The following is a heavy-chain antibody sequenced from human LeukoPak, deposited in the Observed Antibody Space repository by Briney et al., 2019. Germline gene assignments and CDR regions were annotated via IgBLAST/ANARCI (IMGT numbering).Heavy chain of an antibody. CDR2: ISGSGGST. Sequence: GGSLRLSCAASGFTFSSYAMSCVRQAPGKGLEWVSAISGSGGSTYYADSVKGRFPISRDNSKNTLYLQMNSLRAEDTAVYYCAKDGPHYYDSSGYIDYWGQGTLVTVSS. CDR1: GFTFSSYA. V-gene: IGHV3-23*01. J-gene: IGHJ4*02. D-gene: IGHD3-22*01. CDR3: AKDGPHYYDSSGYIDY.